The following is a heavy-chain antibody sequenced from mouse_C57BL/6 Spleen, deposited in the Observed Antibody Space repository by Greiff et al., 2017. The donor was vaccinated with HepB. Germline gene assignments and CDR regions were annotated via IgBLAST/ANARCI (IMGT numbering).Heavy chain of an antibody. CDR1: GFSFNTYA. CDR2: IRSKSNNYAT. V-gene: IGHV10-1*01. D-gene: IGHD3-3*01. J-gene: IGHJ4*01. Sequence: EVQLQESGGGLVQPKGSLKLSCAASGFSFNTYAMNWVRQAPGKGLEWVARIRSKSNNYATYYADSVKDRFTISRDDSESMLYLQMNNLKTEDTAMYYCVSTGTGYAMDYWGQGTSVTVSS. CDR3: VSTGTGYAMDY.